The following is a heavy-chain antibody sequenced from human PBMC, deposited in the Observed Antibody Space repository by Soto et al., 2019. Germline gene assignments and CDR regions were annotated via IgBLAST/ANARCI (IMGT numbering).Heavy chain of an antibody. CDR2: IYWDDDK. Sequence: FSLXXXXXXVXWIRQPPGKALEWLALIYWDDDKRYSPSLKSRLTITKDTSKNQVVLTITNMDPVDTATYYCAHRPNGYCSGGSCYHWFDPWGQGTLVTVSS. CDR1: FSLXXXXXX. CDR3: AHRPNGYCSGGSCYHWFDP. V-gene: IGHV2-5*02. J-gene: IGHJ5*02. D-gene: IGHD2-15*01.